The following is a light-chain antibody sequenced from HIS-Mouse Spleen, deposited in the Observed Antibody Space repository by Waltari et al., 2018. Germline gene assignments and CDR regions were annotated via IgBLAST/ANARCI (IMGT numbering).Light chain of an antibody. CDR3: SSYTSSSTPYV. V-gene: IGLV2-14*03. J-gene: IGLJ1*01. CDR1: SSDVGGYNY. CDR2: DVS. Sequence: QSALTQLASVSGSPGQSITISCTGTSSDVGGYNYVSWYQQHPGKAPKLMIYDVSNRPSCVSNRFSGSKSGTTASLTISGLQAEDEADYYCSSYTSSSTPYVFGTGTKVTVL.